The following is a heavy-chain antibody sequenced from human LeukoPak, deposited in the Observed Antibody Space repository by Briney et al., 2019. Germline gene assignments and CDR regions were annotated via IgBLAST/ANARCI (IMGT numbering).Heavy chain of an antibody. D-gene: IGHD3-22*01. V-gene: IGHV4-30-4*01. CDR1: GGSISSGDYY. CDR2: IYYSGST. Sequence: SQTLSLTCTVSGGSISSGDYYWSWIRQPPGKGLEWIGYIYYSGSTYYNPSLKSRVTISVDTSKNQFSLKLSSVTAADTAVYYCARFSSGYSRDAFDIWGRGTMVTVSS. CDR3: ARFSSGYSRDAFDI. J-gene: IGHJ3*02.